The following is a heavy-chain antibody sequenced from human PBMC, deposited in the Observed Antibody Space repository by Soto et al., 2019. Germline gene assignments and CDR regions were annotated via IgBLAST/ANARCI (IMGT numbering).Heavy chain of an antibody. CDR1: SGSISSSNW. J-gene: IGHJ1*01. Sequence: QEQLQESGPGLVKPSGTLSLTCAVSSGSISSSNWWTWVRQPPGKGLEWIGEIYHSGSTNYNPSHKSRVTISVDKSKNQFSLQLRSVTAADTAVYYCARGVGGYCSSTSCSTEYFQHWGQGTLVTVSS. CDR3: ARGVGGYCSSTSCSTEYFQH. V-gene: IGHV4-4*02. D-gene: IGHD2-2*01. CDR2: IYHSGST.